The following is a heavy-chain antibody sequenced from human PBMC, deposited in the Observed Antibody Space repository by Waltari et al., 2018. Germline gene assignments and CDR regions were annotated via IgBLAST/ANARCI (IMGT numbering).Heavy chain of an antibody. CDR1: GFPFSSYA. CDR3: AKDQALYDFWSGYSDY. J-gene: IGHJ4*02. Sequence: EVQLLESGGGLVQPGGSLRLSCAASGFPFSSYAMSWVPQAPGKGREWVSAIRGSGGSTYYADSVKGRFTISRDNSKNTLYLQMNSLRAEDTAVYYCAKDQALYDFWSGYSDYWGQGTLVTVSS. V-gene: IGHV3-23*01. D-gene: IGHD3-3*01. CDR2: IRGSGGST.